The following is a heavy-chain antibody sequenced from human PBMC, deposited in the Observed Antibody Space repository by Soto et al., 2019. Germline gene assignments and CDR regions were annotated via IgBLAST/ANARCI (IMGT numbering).Heavy chain of an antibody. D-gene: IGHD6-19*01. Sequence: QVQLQESGPGLVKPSGTLSLTCAVSGCSISSSNWWSWVRPPPGKGLEWIGEIYHSGSTNYNPSLKSRVTISVDKSKNQFSLKLSSVTAADTAVYYCARTARRDMYSSGSGYFDLWGRGTLVTVSS. J-gene: IGHJ2*01. CDR3: ARTARRDMYSSGSGYFDL. CDR1: GCSISSSNW. V-gene: IGHV4-4*02. CDR2: IYHSGST.